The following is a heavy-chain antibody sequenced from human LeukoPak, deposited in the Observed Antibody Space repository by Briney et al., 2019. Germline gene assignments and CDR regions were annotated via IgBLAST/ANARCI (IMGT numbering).Heavy chain of an antibody. CDR3: ARADSSIAARLSRSSIFNYYYMDV. J-gene: IGHJ6*03. Sequence: GGSLRLSCAASGFTFSSYGMSWVRQAPGKGLEWVANIKQDGSEKYYVDSVKGRFTISRDNAKNSLYLQMNSLRAEDTAVYYCARADSSIAARLSRSSIFNYYYMDVWGKGTTVTVSS. CDR1: GFTFSSYG. V-gene: IGHV3-7*01. D-gene: IGHD6-6*01. CDR2: IKQDGSEK.